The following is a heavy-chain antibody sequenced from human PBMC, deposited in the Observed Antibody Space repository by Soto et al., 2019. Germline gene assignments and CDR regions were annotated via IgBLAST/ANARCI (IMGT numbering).Heavy chain of an antibody. J-gene: IGHJ4*02. V-gene: IGHV4-31*03. CDR1: GASVSTNGYY. CDR3: AKGARDIRGPTY. CDR2: MYFTGST. D-gene: IGHD2-15*01. Sequence: NPSETRSLTCSVSGASVSTNGYYWSWIRQHPGQGLEWIGYMYFTGSTYYNPSLKSRVTMSFDSAKNQFSLELTSVTAAVTAVFYLAKGARDIRGPTYWGQGRLVAVS.